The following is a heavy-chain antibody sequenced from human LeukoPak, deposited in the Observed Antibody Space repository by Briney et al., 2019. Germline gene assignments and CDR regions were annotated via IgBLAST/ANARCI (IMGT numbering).Heavy chain of an antibody. CDR2: INHSGST. Sequence: SSETLSLTCAVYGGSFSGYYWSWIRQPPGKGLEWIGEINHSGSTNYNPSLKSRVTISVDTSKNQFSLKLSSVTAADTAVYYCARGPRCSGGSCYSVRVDPWGQGTLVTVSS. CDR1: GGSFSGYY. V-gene: IGHV4-34*01. CDR3: ARGPRCSGGSCYSVRVDP. D-gene: IGHD2-15*01. J-gene: IGHJ5*02.